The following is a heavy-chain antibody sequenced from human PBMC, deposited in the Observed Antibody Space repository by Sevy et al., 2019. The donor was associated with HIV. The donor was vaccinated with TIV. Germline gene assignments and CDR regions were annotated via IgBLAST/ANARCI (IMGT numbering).Heavy chain of an antibody. CDR3: ARRSYDTNGYPQYFFDS. J-gene: IGHJ4*02. Sequence: GESLKISCKASGYRFTSYWIGWVRQMPGKGLQWMGIIYPDDSDTRYSPSFQGQVIISAHKSINTAYLQWSSLKASDTAMYFCARRSYDTNGYPQYFFDSWGQGTLVTVSS. CDR1: GYRFTSYW. D-gene: IGHD3-22*01. V-gene: IGHV5-51*01. CDR2: IYPDDSDT.